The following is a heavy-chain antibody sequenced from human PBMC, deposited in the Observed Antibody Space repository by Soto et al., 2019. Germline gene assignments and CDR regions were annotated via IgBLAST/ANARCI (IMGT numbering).Heavy chain of an antibody. CDR3: ARWGRCRDGYRRDY. CDR2: ISSSSSYI. J-gene: IGHJ4*02. Sequence: EVQLVESGGGLVKPGGSLRLSCAASGFTFSSYSMNWVRQAPGKGLEWVSSISSSSSYIYYADSVKGRFTISRDNAKNSLYQQMNSQRAEDTAVYYGARWGRCRDGYRRDYGGQGTLVTVSS. D-gene: IGHD3-16*01. V-gene: IGHV3-21*01. CDR1: GFTFSSYS.